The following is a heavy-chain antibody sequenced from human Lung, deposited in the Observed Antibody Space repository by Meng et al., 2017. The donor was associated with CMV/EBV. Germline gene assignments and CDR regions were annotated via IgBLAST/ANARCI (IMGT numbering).Heavy chain of an antibody. J-gene: IGHJ6*02. V-gene: IGHV4-34*01. D-gene: IGHD1-26*01. CDR1: GGSFSGYY. Sequence: SETLSLXXAVYGGSFSGYYWSWIRQPPGKGLEWIGEINHSGSTNYNPSLKSRVTISVDTSKNQFSLKLSSVTAADTAVYYCARAPIVGATRAWFYYGMDVWGQGTTVXVSS. CDR3: ARAPIVGATRAWFYYGMDV. CDR2: INHSGST.